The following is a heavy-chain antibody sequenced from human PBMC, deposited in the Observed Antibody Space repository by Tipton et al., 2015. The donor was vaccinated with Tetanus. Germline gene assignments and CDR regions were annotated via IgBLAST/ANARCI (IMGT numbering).Heavy chain of an antibody. Sequence: SLRLSCAASGFTFSSYAMSWVRQAPGKGLEWVSAISGSGGSTYYADSVKGRFTISRDNSKNTLYLQMNSLRAEDTAVYYCAKDGRGYYYDSSEGAFDIWGQGTMATVSS. D-gene: IGHD3-22*01. CDR2: ISGSGGST. V-gene: IGHV3-23*01. CDR1: GFTFSSYA. J-gene: IGHJ3*02. CDR3: AKDGRGYYYDSSEGAFDI.